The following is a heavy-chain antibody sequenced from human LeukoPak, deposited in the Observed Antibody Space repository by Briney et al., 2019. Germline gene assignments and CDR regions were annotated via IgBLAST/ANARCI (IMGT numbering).Heavy chain of an antibody. V-gene: IGHV1-2*02. D-gene: IGHD2-2*01. CDR2: INPNSGGT. CDR1: GYTFTGYY. CDR3: ARARVGSSTSWYPFDY. J-gene: IGHJ4*02. Sequence: GASVKVSCTASGYTFTGYYIHWVRQAPGQGLEWMGWINPNSGGTNYAQKFQGRVTMTRDTSISTAYMELSRLRSDDTAVYYCARARVGSSTSWYPFDYWGQGTLVTVSS.